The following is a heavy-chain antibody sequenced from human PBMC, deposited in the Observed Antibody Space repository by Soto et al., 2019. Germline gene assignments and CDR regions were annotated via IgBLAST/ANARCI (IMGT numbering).Heavy chain of an antibody. D-gene: IGHD4-17*01. CDR2: ISSSSSTI. CDR1: GFTFSSYS. CDR3: ARSTVTTRMYYYYYMDV. Sequence: GGSLRLSCAASGFTFSSYSMNWVRQAPGKGLEWVSYISSSSSTIYYADSVKGRFPISRDNAKNSLYLQMNSLRDEDTAVYYCARSTVTTRMYYYYYMDVWGKGTTVTVSS. J-gene: IGHJ6*03. V-gene: IGHV3-48*02.